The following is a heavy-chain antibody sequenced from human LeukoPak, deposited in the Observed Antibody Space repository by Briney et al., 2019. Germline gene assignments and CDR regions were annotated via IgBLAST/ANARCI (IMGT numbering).Heavy chain of an antibody. Sequence: TSETLSLTCAVYGGSFSGYYWTWIRQPPGKGLEWIGEINHSGSTKYNPSLKSRVTISVDTSKNQFSLRVSSVTAADTAVYYCARGEYSTSDFYHSGMDVWGQGTTVTVSS. D-gene: IGHD6-13*01. CDR2: INHSGST. CDR3: ARGEYSTSDFYHSGMDV. V-gene: IGHV4-34*01. CDR1: GGSFSGYY. J-gene: IGHJ6*02.